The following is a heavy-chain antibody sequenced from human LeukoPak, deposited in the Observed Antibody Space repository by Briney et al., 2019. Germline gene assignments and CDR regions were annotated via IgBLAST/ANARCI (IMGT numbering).Heavy chain of an antibody. CDR2: ISGDGGST. Sequence: GGSLRLSCAASGFTFDDYAMRWVRQAPGKGLECVSLISGDGGSTYYADSVKGRFTISRDSSKNSLYLQMNSLRTDDTALYYCTKDHSGYAGDYFDYWGQGTLVTASS. J-gene: IGHJ4*02. CDR3: TKDHSGYAGDYFDY. CDR1: GFTFDDYA. D-gene: IGHD5-12*01. V-gene: IGHV3-43*02.